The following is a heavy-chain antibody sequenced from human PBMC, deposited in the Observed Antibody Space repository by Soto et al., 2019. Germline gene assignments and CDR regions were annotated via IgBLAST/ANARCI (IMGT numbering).Heavy chain of an antibody. Sequence: GGSLRLSCAASGFTVSSNYMSWVRQAPGRGLEWVSVIYSGGSTYYADSVKGRFTISRDNSKNTLYLQVNSLRAEDTAVYYCARNTLSSYYYYMDVWGKGTKVTVSS. CDR2: IYSGGST. J-gene: IGHJ6*03. V-gene: IGHV3-66*01. CDR1: GFTVSSNY. CDR3: ARNTLSSYYYYMDV. D-gene: IGHD3-16*02.